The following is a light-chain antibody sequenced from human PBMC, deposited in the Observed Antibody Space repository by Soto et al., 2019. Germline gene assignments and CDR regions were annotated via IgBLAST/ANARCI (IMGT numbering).Light chain of an antibody. V-gene: IGKV1-5*01. CDR2: DAS. J-gene: IGKJ2*01. Sequence: DIQMTQSPSTLSASVGDRVTITCRASQSISSWLAWYQQKLGRAPRLLIYDASSLESGVPSRFSGSGYGTEFTLTISSLQPDDFATYYCQQYDSSSPTFGQGTKLEIK. CDR1: QSISSW. CDR3: QQYDSSSPT.